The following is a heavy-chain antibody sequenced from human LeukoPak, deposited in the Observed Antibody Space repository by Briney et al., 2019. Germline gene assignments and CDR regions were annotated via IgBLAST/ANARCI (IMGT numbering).Heavy chain of an antibody. J-gene: IGHJ4*02. CDR3: ADSSGYYYAAFDY. CDR1: GYSISSGYY. CDR2: IYYSGST. V-gene: IGHV4-38-2*01. D-gene: IGHD3-22*01. Sequence: PSETLSLTCAVSGYSISSGYYWGWIRQPPGKGLEWIGSIYYSGSTYYNPSLKSRVTISVDTSKNQFSLKLSSVTAADTAVHYCADSSGYYYAAFDYWGQGTLVTVSS.